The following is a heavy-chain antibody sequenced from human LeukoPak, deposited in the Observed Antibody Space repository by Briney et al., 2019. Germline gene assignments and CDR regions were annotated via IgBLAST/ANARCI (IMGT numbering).Heavy chain of an antibody. CDR2: FYPDDSDT. Sequence: GESLKISCKGSGYSFSSYWIGWVRQMPGKGLEWMGIFYPDDSDTRYNPSFQGQVTISADKSISTAYLQWSSLKASDTAMYYCARRKNYYFDYWGQGTLVTVSS. CDR1: GYSFSSYW. CDR3: ARRKNYYFDY. D-gene: IGHD1-7*01. J-gene: IGHJ4*02. V-gene: IGHV5-51*01.